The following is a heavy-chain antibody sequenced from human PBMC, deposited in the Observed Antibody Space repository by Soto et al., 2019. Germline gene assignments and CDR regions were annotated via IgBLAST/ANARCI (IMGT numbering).Heavy chain of an antibody. Sequence: LRLSCTASGFTFSSYAMHWVRQAPGRGLEWVAVVSYDGSIENYVDSVRGRFTISRDNSKNTVFLQMNSLRVEDTAVYYCAKDLYYYDFSLDDSWGQGTLVTVSS. CDR1: GFTFSSYA. CDR3: AKDLYYYDFSLDDS. D-gene: IGHD3-16*01. CDR2: VSYDGSIE. V-gene: IGHV3-30*18. J-gene: IGHJ5*02.